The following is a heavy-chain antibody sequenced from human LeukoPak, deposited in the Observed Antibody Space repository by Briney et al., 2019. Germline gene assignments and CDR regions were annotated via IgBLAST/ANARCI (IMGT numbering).Heavy chain of an antibody. CDR3: ARVLSGYDSQRGYYYYYYMDV. J-gene: IGHJ6*03. V-gene: IGHV4-4*02. CDR2: IYHSGST. D-gene: IGHD5-12*01. Sequence: SGTLSLTCAVSGGSISSSNWWSWVRQPPGKALEWIGEIYHSGSTNYNPFLKSRVTISVDKSKNQFSLKLSSVTAADTAVYYCARVLSGYDSQRGYYYYYYMDVWGKGTTVTVSS. CDR1: GGSISSSNW.